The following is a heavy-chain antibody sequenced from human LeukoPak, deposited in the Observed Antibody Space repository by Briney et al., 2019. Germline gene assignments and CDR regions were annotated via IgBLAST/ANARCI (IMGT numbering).Heavy chain of an antibody. CDR2: ISSSGSTI. CDR1: GFTFSSYE. Sequence: PGGSLRLSCAASGFTFSSYEMNWVRQAPGKGLEWVSYISSSGSTIYYADSVKGRFTVSRDNAKNSLYLQMNSLRVEDTAVYYCARSLGGWYAGCDYWGQGTLVTVSS. D-gene: IGHD6-19*01. V-gene: IGHV3-48*03. CDR3: ARSLGGWYAGCDY. J-gene: IGHJ4*02.